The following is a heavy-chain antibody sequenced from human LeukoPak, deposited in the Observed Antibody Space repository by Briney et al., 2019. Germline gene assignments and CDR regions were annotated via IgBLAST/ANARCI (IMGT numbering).Heavy chain of an antibody. CDR1: GFTFSNYW. Sequence: GGSLRLTCAASGFTFSNYWMHWVRQAPGKGLVWVSRINSDGINTSYADSVKGRFTISRDNAKNSLYLQMNSLRAEDTAVYYCAELGITMIGGVWGKGTTVTISS. J-gene: IGHJ6*04. CDR3: AELGITMIGGV. D-gene: IGHD3-10*02. V-gene: IGHV3-74*01. CDR2: INSDGINT.